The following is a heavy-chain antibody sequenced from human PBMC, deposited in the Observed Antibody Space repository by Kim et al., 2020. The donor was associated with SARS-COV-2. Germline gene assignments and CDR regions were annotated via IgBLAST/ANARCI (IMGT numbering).Heavy chain of an antibody. CDR2: VYHSGST. CDR1: GGSISTTTSY. D-gene: IGHD3-9*01. CDR3: ARQQRGLGWLIDY. J-gene: IGHJ4*02. Sequence: SETLSLTCTVSGGSISTTTSYWGWIRQSPGKGLEWIGTVYHSGSTYYNPSLHSRVTISVDTSKNQFSLKLDSVTAADTALYYCARQQRGLGWLIDYWGQG. V-gene: IGHV4-39*01.